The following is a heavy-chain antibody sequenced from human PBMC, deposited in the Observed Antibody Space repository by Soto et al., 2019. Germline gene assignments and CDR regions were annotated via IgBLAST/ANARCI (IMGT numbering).Heavy chain of an antibody. Sequence: PSETLSLTCAVSGGSISSGGYSWSWIRQPPGKGLEWIGYIYHSGSTYYNPSLKSRVTISVDKSKNQFSLKLSSVTAADTAVYYCARGVIVLVPAASRGEHYYGMDVWGQGTTVTVSS. CDR3: ARGVIVLVPAASRGEHYYGMDV. CDR2: IYHSGST. J-gene: IGHJ6*02. V-gene: IGHV4-30-2*01. D-gene: IGHD2-2*01. CDR1: GGSISSGGYS.